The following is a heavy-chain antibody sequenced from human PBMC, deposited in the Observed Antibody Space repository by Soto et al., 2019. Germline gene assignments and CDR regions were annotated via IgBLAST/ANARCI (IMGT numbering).Heavy chain of an antibody. J-gene: IGHJ6*02. Sequence: SETLSLTCAVYGGSFSGYYWSWIRQPPGKGLEWIGEINHSGSTNYNPSLKSRVTISVDTSKNQFSLKLSSVTAADTAVYYCARALQQLGGAASGMDVWGQGTTVTVSS. CDR1: GGSFSGYY. V-gene: IGHV4-34*01. D-gene: IGHD6-13*01. CDR2: INHSGST. CDR3: ARALQQLGGAASGMDV.